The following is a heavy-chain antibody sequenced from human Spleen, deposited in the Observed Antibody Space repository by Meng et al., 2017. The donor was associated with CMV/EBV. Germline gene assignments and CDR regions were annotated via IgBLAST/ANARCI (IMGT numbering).Heavy chain of an antibody. J-gene: IGHJ6*02. CDR3: ASFSIAVAGRVYYYYYGMDV. Sequence: SVKVSCKASGYTFTSYAISWVRQAPGQGLEWMGGIIPIFGTANYAQKFQGRVTITTDESTSTAYMELSSLRSEDTAVYYCASFSIAVAGRVYYYYYGMDVWGQGTTVTVSS. D-gene: IGHD6-19*01. CDR1: GYTFTSYA. V-gene: IGHV1-69*05. CDR2: IIPIFGTA.